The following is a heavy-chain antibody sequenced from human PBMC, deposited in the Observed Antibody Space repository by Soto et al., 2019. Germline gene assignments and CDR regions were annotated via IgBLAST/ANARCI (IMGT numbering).Heavy chain of an antibody. V-gene: IGHV3-9*01. J-gene: IGHJ3*02. Sequence: EVQLVESGGGLVQPGRSLRLSCAASGFTFDDYAMHWVRQAPGKGLEWVSGISWNSGSIGYADSVKGRFTISRDNAKNSLYRQMNRLRAEDTALYYCAKWDDYGDRKEAFDIWGQGTMVTVSS. D-gene: IGHD4-17*01. CDR3: AKWDDYGDRKEAFDI. CDR2: ISWNSGSI. CDR1: GFTFDDYA.